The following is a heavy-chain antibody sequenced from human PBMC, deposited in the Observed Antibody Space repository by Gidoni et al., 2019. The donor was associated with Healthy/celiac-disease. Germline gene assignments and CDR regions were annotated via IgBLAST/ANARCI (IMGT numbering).Heavy chain of an antibody. J-gene: IGHJ4*02. CDR1: GFTFSSYA. V-gene: IGHV3-23*01. CDR2: ISGSGGST. Sequence: EVQLLESGGGLVQPGGSLRLSCAASGFTFSSYAMSWVRQAPGKGLVWVSAISGSGGSTYYADSVKGRFTISRDNSKNTLYLQMNSLRAEDTAVYYCAKVLDIVVVVAATPPDYWGQGTLVTVSS. CDR3: AKVLDIVVVVAATPPDY. D-gene: IGHD2-15*01.